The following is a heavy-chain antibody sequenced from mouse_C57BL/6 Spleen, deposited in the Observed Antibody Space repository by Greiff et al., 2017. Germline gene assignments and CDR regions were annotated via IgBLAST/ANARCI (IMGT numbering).Heavy chain of an antibody. J-gene: IGHJ1*03. Sequence: EVQGVESGGGLVKPGGSLKLSCAASGFTFSSYTMSWVRQTPEKRLEWVATISGGGGNTYYPDSVKGRFTISRDNAKNTLYLQMSSLRSEDTALYYCAREDWDGDFDVWGTGTTVTVSS. CDR3: AREDWDGDFDV. D-gene: IGHD4-1*01. V-gene: IGHV5-9*01. CDR2: ISGGGGNT. CDR1: GFTFSSYT.